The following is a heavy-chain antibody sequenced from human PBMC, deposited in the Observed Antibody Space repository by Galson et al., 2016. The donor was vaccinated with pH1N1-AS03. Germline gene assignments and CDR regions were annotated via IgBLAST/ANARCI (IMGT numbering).Heavy chain of an antibody. CDR1: GGSLTDYQ. CDR3: ARGNPFLGSSWYEDS. D-gene: IGHD6-13*01. J-gene: IGHJ4*02. Sequence: LSLTCTVSGGSLTDYQWSWIRQSPGKGLAWIGEISHSGITDYNPSLKSRVSISVDTSKDQFSLNLSSMTAADAAVYYCARGNPFLGSSWYEDSWGQGTLVIVSS. CDR2: ISHSGIT. V-gene: IGHV4-34*01.